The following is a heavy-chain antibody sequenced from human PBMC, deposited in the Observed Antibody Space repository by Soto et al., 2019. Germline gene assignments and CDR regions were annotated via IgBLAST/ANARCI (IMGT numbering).Heavy chain of an antibody. V-gene: IGHV1-8*01. CDR1: GYTFTSYD. D-gene: IGHD1-26*01. CDR2: MNPNSGNT. J-gene: IGHJ6*02. CDR3: ASTDQVGSPYYYYGMDV. Sequence: ASVKVSCKASGYTFTSYDINWVRQATGQGLEWMGWMNPNSGNTGYAQKFQGRVTMTRNTSISTAYMELSSLRSEDTAVYYCASTDQVGSPYYYYGMDVWGQGTTVTVSS.